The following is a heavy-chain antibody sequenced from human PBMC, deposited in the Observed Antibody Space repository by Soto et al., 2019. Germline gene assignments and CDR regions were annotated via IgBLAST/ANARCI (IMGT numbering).Heavy chain of an antibody. D-gene: IGHD4-17*01. CDR1: GYTFTSYA. V-gene: IGHV1-3*01. Sequence: QVQLVQSGAEVKKPGASVKVSCKASGYTFTSYAMHWVRQAPGQRLEWMGWINAGNGNTKYSQKFQGRVTITRDTSASTAYMELSSLRSEDTAVYYCASGDNGWFDPWCQGTLVTVSS. CDR3: ASGDNGWFDP. CDR2: INAGNGNT. J-gene: IGHJ5*02.